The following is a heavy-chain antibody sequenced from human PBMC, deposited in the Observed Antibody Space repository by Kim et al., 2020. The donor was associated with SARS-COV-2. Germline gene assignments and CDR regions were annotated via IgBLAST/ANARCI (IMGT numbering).Heavy chain of an antibody. V-gene: IGHV4-39*01. D-gene: IGHD4-4*01. CDR2: IYYSGST. CDR1: GGAISSSSYY. J-gene: IGHJ3*02. CDR3: ARGLETTVTRGDAFDI. Sequence: SETLSLTCTVSGGAISSSSYYWGWIRQPPGKGLEWIGSIYYSGSTYYNSSLKSRVTISVDTSKNQFSLKLSSVTAADTAVYYCARGLETTVTRGDAFDIWGQGTMVTVSS.